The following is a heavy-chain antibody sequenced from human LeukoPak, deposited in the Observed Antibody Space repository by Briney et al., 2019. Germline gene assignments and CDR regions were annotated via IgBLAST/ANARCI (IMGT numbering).Heavy chain of an antibody. V-gene: IGHV4-59*08. CDR3: ARANWVDAFDI. D-gene: IGHD7-27*01. CDR2: IYYSGST. J-gene: IGHJ3*02. Sequence: SETLSLTCTVSGGSISSYYWSWIRQPPGKGLEWIGYIYYSGSTNYNPSLKSRATISVDTSKNQFSLKLSSVTAADTAVYYCARANWVDAFDIWGQGTMVTVSS. CDR1: GGSISSYY.